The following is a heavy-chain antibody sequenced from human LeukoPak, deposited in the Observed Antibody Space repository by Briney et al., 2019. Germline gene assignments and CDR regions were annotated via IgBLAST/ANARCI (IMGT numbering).Heavy chain of an antibody. D-gene: IGHD3-9*01. Sequence: GGSLRLSCAASGFTFSSYSMNWVRQAPGKGLEWVSSISSSSSYIYYADSVKGRFTISRDNAKNSLYLQMNSLRAEDTAVYYCAKAPHPYYDILTGYSDYFDYWGQGTLVTVSS. J-gene: IGHJ4*02. CDR2: ISSSSSYI. CDR1: GFTFSSYS. CDR3: AKAPHPYYDILTGYSDYFDY. V-gene: IGHV3-21*01.